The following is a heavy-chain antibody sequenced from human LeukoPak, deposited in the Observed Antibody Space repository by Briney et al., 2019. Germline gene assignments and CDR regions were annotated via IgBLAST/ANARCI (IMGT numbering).Heavy chain of an antibody. CDR1: GYTFTRYH. J-gene: IGHJ4*02. Sequence: ASVKVSCKASGYTFTRYHLHWVRQPTGQALEWLGWMNPPRGNTGYAQTFQPRVTMPRNPSLTTARMGLRSLKSEGPAVYYCARGTKSDYLAYWGQGTLVTVSS. CDR2: MNPPRGNT. V-gene: IGHV1-8*01. D-gene: IGHD1-1*01. CDR3: ARGTKSDYLAY.